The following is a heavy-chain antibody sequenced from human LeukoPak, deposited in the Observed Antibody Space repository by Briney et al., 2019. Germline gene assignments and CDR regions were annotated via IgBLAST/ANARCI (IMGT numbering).Heavy chain of an antibody. CDR2: IYPGDSGT. CDR1: GYSFSIYW. V-gene: IGHV5-51*01. D-gene: IGHD7-27*01. CDR3: ARQATGDTTDY. J-gene: IGHJ4*02. Sequence: GESLKISCKGSGYSFSIYWIDWVRQMPGKGLEWLGTIYPGDSGTRYSPSFQGQVTISADKSISTAYLQWSSLKASDTAIYYCARQATGDTTDYWGQGTLVTVSS.